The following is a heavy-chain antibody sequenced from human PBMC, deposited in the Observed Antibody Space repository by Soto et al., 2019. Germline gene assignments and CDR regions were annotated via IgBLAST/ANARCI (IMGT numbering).Heavy chain of an antibody. D-gene: IGHD3-16*02. CDR3: AHIIITYGGVIGDDAFDI. CDR2: IYWDDDR. V-gene: IGHV2-5*02. Sequence: QITLKESGPTLVRPTQTLTLTCTFSGFSLTTTGVGVGWIRQPPGEALDWLAVIYWDDDRRYSPSLRSRLTITKDTSKNQVVLTMTSMDPVDTATYYCAHIIITYGGVIGDDAFDIWGQGTLVTVSS. J-gene: IGHJ3*02. CDR1: GFSLTTTGVG.